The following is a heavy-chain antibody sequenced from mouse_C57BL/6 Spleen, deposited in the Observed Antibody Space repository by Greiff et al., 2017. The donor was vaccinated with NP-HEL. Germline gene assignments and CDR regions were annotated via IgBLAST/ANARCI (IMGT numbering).Heavy chain of an antibody. CDR2: ISYDGSN. CDR1: GYSITSGYY. D-gene: IGHD4-1*01. V-gene: IGHV3-6*01. J-gene: IGHJ3*01. CDR3: ARGGNWTVFAY. Sequence: ESGPGLVKPSQSLSLTCSVTGYSITSGYYWNWIRQFPGNKLEWMGYISYDGSNNYNPSLKNRISITRDTSKNQFFLKLNSVTTEDTATYYCARGGNWTVFAYWGQGTLVTVSA.